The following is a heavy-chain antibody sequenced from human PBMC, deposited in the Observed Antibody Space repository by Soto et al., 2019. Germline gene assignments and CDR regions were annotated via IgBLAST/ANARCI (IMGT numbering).Heavy chain of an antibody. CDR2: IIPIFGTA. D-gene: IGHD2-2*03. V-gene: IGHV1-69*13. CDR3: ARGMVRFGYCSSTSCYGYSYGRDYYYYGMDV. Sequence: GASVKVSCKASGGTFSSYAISWVRQAPGQGLEWMGGIIPIFGTANYAQKFQGRVTITADESTSTAYMELSSLRSEDTAVYYCARGMVRFGYCSSTSCYGYSYGRDYYYYGMDVWGQGTTVTVSS. J-gene: IGHJ6*02. CDR1: GGTFSSYA.